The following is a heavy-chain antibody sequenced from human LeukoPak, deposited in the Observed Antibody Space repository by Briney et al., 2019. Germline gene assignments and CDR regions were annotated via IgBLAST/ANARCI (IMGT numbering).Heavy chain of an antibody. CDR3: ARVGSSSSDYYYFYYMDV. Sequence: ASVKVSCKASGYTFTSYDINWVRQATGQGLEWMGWMNPNSGNTGYAQKFQGRVTITRNTSISTAYMELSSLRSEDTAVYYCARVGSSSSDYYYFYYMDVWGKGTTVTVSS. J-gene: IGHJ6*03. CDR1: GYTFTSYD. D-gene: IGHD6-6*01. CDR2: MNPNSGNT. V-gene: IGHV1-8*03.